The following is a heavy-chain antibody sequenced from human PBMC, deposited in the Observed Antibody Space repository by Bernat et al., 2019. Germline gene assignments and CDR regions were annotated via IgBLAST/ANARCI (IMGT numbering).Heavy chain of an antibody. CDR3: ARKTTYYDFWSGPDAFDI. Sequence: QVQLVQSGAEVKKPGASVKVSCKASGYTFTSYDINWVRQATGQGLEWMGWMNPNSGNTGYAQKFQGRVTMTRNTSISTAYMELSSLRSEDTAVYYCARKTTYYDFWSGPDAFDIWGQGTMVTVSS. D-gene: IGHD3-3*01. CDR2: MNPNSGNT. V-gene: IGHV1-8*01. J-gene: IGHJ3*02. CDR1: GYTFTSYD.